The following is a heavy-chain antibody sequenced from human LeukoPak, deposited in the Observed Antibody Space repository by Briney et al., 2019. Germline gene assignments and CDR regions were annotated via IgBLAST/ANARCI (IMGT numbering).Heavy chain of an antibody. CDR3: ARDTKGSHMDV. CDR1: GFTFSSYG. Sequence: GGSLRLSCAASGFTFSSYGMHWVRQAPGKGLEWVAVIWYDGSNKYYADSVKGRFTISRDNSKNTLYLQMNSLRAEDTAVYYCARDTKGSHMDVWGQGTTVTVSS. D-gene: IGHD3-3*01. J-gene: IGHJ6*02. V-gene: IGHV3-33*01. CDR2: IWYDGSNK.